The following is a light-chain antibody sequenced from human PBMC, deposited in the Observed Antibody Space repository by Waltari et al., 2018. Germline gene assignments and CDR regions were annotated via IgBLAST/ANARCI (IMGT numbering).Light chain of an antibody. V-gene: IGKV3-11*01. CDR3: QQRSDWPRT. J-gene: IGKJ1*01. CDR1: QGVSSY. CDR2: SAA. Sequence: EIVLTQSPATLSLSPGERATLSCRASQGVSSYLAWYQQRPGQAPRPLIYSAANRATSIPARFSGSGSGTDFTLTISSLEPEDFAVYYCQQRSDWPRTFGQGTKVEIK.